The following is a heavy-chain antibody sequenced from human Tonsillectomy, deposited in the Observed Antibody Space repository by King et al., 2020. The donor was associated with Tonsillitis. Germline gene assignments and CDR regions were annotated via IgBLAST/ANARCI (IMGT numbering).Heavy chain of an antibody. D-gene: IGHD6-6*01. CDR3: AKDWSPFSSASGYHYGMDV. CDR1: GFTFSTYG. CDR2: IRYDGSNE. J-gene: IGHJ6*02. V-gene: IGHV3-30*02. Sequence: VQLVESGGGVVQPGGSLRLSCAASGFTFSTYGMHWVRQAPGKGLEWVAFIRYDGSNENYIDSVKGRFTISRDISKHTLYLQMNSLRAEDTAGFYCAKDWSPFSSASGYHYGMDVWGQGTTVTVSS.